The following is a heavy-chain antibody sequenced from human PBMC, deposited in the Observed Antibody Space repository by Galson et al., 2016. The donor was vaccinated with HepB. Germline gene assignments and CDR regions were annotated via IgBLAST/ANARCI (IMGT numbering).Heavy chain of an antibody. Sequence: SLRLSCAASGFTFSSYGMHWVRQAPGKGLEWVAVISYDRSNKYYADSVKGRFTISRDNSKNTLYLQMKSLRAEDTAVYYCAKDAGLLWPDLYNWFDPWGQGTLVTVSS. J-gene: IGHJ5*02. V-gene: IGHV3-30*18. CDR3: AKDAGLLWPDLYNWFDP. D-gene: IGHD2-21*02. CDR2: ISYDRSNK. CDR1: GFTFSSYG.